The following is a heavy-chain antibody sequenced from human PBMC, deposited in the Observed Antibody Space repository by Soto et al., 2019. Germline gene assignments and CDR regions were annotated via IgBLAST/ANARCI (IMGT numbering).Heavy chain of an antibody. CDR1: GFTFSSYS. Sequence: EVQLVESGGGLVKPGGSLRLSCAASGFTFSSYSMNWVRQAPGKGLEWVSSISSSSSYIYYADSVKGRFTISRDNAKNSLYLQMSSLRAEDTAVYYCGRGTEYAGSSPMGYWGQGTLVTVSS. V-gene: IGHV3-21*01. CDR3: GRGTEYAGSSPMGY. J-gene: IGHJ4*02. CDR2: ISSSSSYI. D-gene: IGHD6-6*01.